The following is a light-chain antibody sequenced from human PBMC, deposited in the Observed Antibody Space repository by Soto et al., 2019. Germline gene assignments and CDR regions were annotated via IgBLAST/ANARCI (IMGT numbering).Light chain of an antibody. V-gene: IGKV3-11*01. CDR1: RSVSSY. J-gene: IGKJ5*01. CDR2: DAS. Sequence: EIVLTHSPATLSLSPGESATLSCSATRSVSSYLAWYQQKPGQAPRLLIYDASSRPTDIPARFSGSGSGTDFTLTISSLEPEDFAVYYCQQYNNWPPITFGQGTRLEI. CDR3: QQYNNWPPIT.